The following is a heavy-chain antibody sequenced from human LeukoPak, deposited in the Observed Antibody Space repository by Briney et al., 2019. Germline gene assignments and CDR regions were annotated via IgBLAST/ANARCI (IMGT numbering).Heavy chain of an antibody. D-gene: IGHD1-26*01. CDR1: VYTFTNYY. CDR3: ARAQSYYDY. CDR2: INPSGDSA. J-gene: IGHJ4*02. V-gene: IGHV1-46*01. Sequence: GASVKVSFTASVYTFTNYYMHWVRQAPGQGQEWMGIINPSGDSAIYAHNFQGRVSITTDTATNTVYMELSSLTSEDTAVYYCARAQSYYDYWGQGTLVTVSS.